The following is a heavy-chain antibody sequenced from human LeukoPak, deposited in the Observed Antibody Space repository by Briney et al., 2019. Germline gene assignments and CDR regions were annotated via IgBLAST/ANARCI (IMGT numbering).Heavy chain of an antibody. D-gene: IGHD6-13*01. J-gene: IGHJ4*02. CDR3: ARVVLAAAGYFDY. Sequence: GGSLRLSCAATAFTVSSTYLSWVRQAPGKGLEWVSVTYSGTSTYYADSVKGRFTISRDNSKNTLYLQMNSLRAEDTAVYYCARVVLAAAGYFDYWGQGTLVTVSS. V-gene: IGHV3-66*01. CDR2: TYSGTST. CDR1: AFTVSSTY.